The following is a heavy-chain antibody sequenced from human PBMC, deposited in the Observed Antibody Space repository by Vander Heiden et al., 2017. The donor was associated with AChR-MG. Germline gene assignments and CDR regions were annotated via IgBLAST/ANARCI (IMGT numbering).Heavy chain of an antibody. CDR2: ISFDGSNK. CDR1: GFTFSSSA. V-gene: IGHV3-30*03. D-gene: IGHD2-2*01. CDR3: ARDRYRVLPAAISYYFYGMDV. J-gene: IGHJ6*02. Sequence: QVQLVESGGGVVQPGRSLRLSCAASGFTFSSSAMYWVRQAPGKGLEWVTDISFDGSNKYYADSVKGRFTISRDNSKNTLYLQMNSLRAEDTAVYYCARDRYRVLPAAISYYFYGMDVWGQGTTVTVSS.